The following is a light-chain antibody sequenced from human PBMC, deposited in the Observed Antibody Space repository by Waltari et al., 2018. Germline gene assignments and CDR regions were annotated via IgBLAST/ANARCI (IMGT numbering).Light chain of an antibody. Sequence: DIQMSQSPSSLSASVGDRVTITCRASQDINSFLNWYQQKPGKAPKLLIFSANTFTSGVPSRFSGSGSGTEFTLIISSLQPEDFATYYCQQGRSYPRTFGQGTKVEIK. CDR3: QQGRSYPRT. V-gene: IGKV1-9*01. CDR1: QDINSF. J-gene: IGKJ1*01. CDR2: SAN.